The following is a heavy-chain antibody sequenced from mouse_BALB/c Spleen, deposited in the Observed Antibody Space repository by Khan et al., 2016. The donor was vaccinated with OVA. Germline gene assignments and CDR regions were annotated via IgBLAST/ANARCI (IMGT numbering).Heavy chain of an antibody. CDR3: ARQPYYHYNIMDY. Sequence: QMQLEESGPGLVAPSQSLSITCTLSGFSLTNYGVHWVRQPPGKGLEWLVVIWSDGSTTYNSALKSRLSISKDNSKSQVFLKINSLQTDDTAMYCWARQPYYHYNIMDYWGQGTSVTVSS. D-gene: IGHD2-10*01. V-gene: IGHV2-6-1*01. CDR2: IWSDGST. J-gene: IGHJ4*01. CDR1: GFSLTNYG.